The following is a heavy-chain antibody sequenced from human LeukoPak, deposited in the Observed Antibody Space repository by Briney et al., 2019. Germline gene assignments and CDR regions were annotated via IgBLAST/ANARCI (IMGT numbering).Heavy chain of an antibody. V-gene: IGHV1-2*02. J-gene: IGHJ4*02. CDR2: INPNNGGT. Sequence: ASVKVSCKASEYTFTGYYMHWVRQAPGQGLEWMGWINPNNGGTNYAQKFQGRVTMTTDTSISTAYMELSRLRSDDTAVYYCARETIFGISMKDYWAQGTLVTVSS. CDR3: ARETIFGISMKDY. D-gene: IGHD3-3*01. CDR1: EYTFTGYY.